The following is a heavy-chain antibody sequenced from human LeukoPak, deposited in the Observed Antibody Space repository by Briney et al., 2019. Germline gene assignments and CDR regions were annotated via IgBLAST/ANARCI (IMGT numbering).Heavy chain of an antibody. Sequence: SETLSLTCTVSGGSIRSTSYYWGWIRQPPGKGLEWLGSVHHSGSTYDNPSLKSRVAISVDTSKNQFSLKLISVTAADTAVYYCARRSTVAGRGRFDPWGQGTLVTVSS. CDR2: VHHSGST. V-gene: IGHV4-39*01. J-gene: IGHJ5*02. CDR1: GGSIRSTSYY. CDR3: ARRSTVAGRGRFDP. D-gene: IGHD6-19*01.